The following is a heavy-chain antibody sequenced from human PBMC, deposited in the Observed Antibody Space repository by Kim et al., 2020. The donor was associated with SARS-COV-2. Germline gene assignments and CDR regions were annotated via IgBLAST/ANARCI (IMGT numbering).Heavy chain of an antibody. J-gene: IGHJ4*02. CDR1: GGSFSGYY. CDR3: ARGSGNIAAAGKLFDY. D-gene: IGHD6-13*01. V-gene: IGHV4-34*01. Sequence: SETLSLTCAVYGGSFSGYYWSWIRQPPGKGLEWIGEINHSGSTNYNPSLESRVTISVDTSKNQFSLKLSSVTAADTAVYYCARGSGNIAAAGKLFDYWGQGTLVTVSS. CDR2: INHSGST.